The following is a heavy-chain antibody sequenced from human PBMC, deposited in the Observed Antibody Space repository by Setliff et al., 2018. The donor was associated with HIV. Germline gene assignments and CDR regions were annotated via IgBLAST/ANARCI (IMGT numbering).Heavy chain of an antibody. CDR2: IKSGGTA. V-gene: IGHV3-15*07. CDR3: TADLPDSAPYCFDY. J-gene: IGHJ4*02. CDR1: GFTFSNAW. D-gene: IGHD2-15*01. Sequence: GGSLRLSCAASGFTFSNAWMNWVRQAPGKGLKWVAQIKSGGTADYAAPVKGRFTISRDDPKNVVSLQMDSLKTEDTAVYYCTADLPDSAPYCFDYWGQGALVTVSS.